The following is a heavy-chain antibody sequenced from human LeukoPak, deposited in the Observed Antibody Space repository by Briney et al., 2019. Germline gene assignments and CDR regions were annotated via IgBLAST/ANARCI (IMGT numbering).Heavy chain of an antibody. CDR3: SRGLDSRKLGY. V-gene: IGHV4-31*03. Sequence: SETLSLTCTVSGASFSSGDQYWNWIRQSPGKGLEWIGSIHPSGMLYNNPSLESRVTISIDTSKDQFSLNLNSVTAADTAVYFCSRGLDSRKLGYWGQGTLVTVSS. D-gene: IGHD3-22*01. J-gene: IGHJ4*02. CDR1: GASFSSGDQY. CDR2: IHPSGML.